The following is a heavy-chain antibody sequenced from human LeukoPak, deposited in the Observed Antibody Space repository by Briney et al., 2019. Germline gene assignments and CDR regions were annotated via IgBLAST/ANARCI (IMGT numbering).Heavy chain of an antibody. CDR3: ARRMGATPVGNAFDI. CDR1: GFTFSNYA. J-gene: IGHJ3*02. Sequence: PGSALRLSCAASGFTFSNYAMHWVRQAPGKGLERMAILSYDGSNKDCADSVKGPFTISRDNSKNTLYLQVNGLITEDTAVYYCARRMGATPVGNAFDIWGQGTMVTVSS. V-gene: IGHV3-30-3*01. CDR2: LSYDGSNK. D-gene: IGHD1-26*01.